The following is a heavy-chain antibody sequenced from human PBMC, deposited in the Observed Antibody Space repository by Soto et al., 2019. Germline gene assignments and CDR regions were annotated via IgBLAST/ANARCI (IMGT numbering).Heavy chain of an antibody. Sequence: GWALRLSCAASGFTFNTYAMSWVRQAPGKGLEWVSAISDSGGRTYYADSVKGRFTISRDNSKNTLYLQMNSLRAEDTAVYFCAKELVNSGWTYFDYWGQGTLVTVSS. J-gene: IGHJ4*02. CDR3: AKELVNSGWTYFDY. CDR2: ISDSGGRT. D-gene: IGHD6-19*01. V-gene: IGHV3-23*01. CDR1: GFTFNTYA.